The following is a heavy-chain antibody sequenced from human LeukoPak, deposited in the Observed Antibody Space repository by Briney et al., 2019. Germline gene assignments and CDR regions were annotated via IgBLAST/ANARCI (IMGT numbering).Heavy chain of an antibody. CDR3: ARDERRFMIMFGGALDF. Sequence: ASVKVSCNASGYTFTSYGISWVRQAPGQGLEWMGWISGYNGNTNYAQKLQGRVTMTTDRSTSTAYMEPRSLRSDDTAVYYCARDERRFMIMFGGALDFWGQGTLVTVSS. D-gene: IGHD3-16*01. V-gene: IGHV1-18*01. CDR1: GYTFTSYG. J-gene: IGHJ4*02. CDR2: ISGYNGNT.